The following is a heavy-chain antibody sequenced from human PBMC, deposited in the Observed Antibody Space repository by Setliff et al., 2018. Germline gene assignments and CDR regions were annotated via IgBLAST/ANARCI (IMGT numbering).Heavy chain of an antibody. CDR3: ARSTVTTDYYYYYMDV. J-gene: IGHJ6*03. Sequence: SETLSLTCTVSGGSISSYYWSWIRQPPGKGLEWIGHIYYSGSTNYNPSLKSRVTMSVDTSKNQFSLKLSSVTAADTAVYYCARSTVTTDYYYYYMDVWGKGTTVTVSS. CDR1: GGSISSYY. CDR2: IYYSGST. D-gene: IGHD4-17*01. V-gene: IGHV4-59*12.